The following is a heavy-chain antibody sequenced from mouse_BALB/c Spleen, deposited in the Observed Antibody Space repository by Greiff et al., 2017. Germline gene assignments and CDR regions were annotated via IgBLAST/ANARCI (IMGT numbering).Heavy chain of an antibody. CDR3: ARGRETWFAY. J-gene: IGHJ3*01. Sequence: EVKLVESGPGLVKPSQSLSLTCSVTGYSITSGYYWNWIRQFPGNKLEWMGYISYDGSNNYNPSLKNRISITRDTSKNQFFLKLNSVTTEDTATYYCARGRETWFAYWGQGTLVTVSA. V-gene: IGHV3-6*02. CDR1: GYSITSGYY. CDR2: ISYDGSN.